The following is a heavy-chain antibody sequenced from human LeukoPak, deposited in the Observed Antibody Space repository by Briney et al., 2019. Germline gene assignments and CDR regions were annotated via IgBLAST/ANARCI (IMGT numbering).Heavy chain of an antibody. Sequence: GGSLRLSCAASGFTFCSYWMGWVRQAPGKGLEWVANIEQHGSEKNYVDSVKGRFTISRDNAKNSLYLQMNSLRAEDTAVYYCARDRDYYAIDYWGQGTLVTVSS. J-gene: IGHJ4*02. CDR3: ARDRDYYAIDY. CDR2: IEQHGSEK. D-gene: IGHD3-22*01. V-gene: IGHV3-7*01. CDR1: GFTFCSYW.